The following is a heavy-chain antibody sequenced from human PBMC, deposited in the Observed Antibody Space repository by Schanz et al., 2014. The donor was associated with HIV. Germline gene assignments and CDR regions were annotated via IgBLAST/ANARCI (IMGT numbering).Heavy chain of an antibody. CDR1: GFTFRNYA. D-gene: IGHD6-6*01. J-gene: IGHJ6*02. V-gene: IGHV3-33*01. CDR3: ASTVYPYTGSSDYYYGMDV. CDR2: LWFDGSID. Sequence: QVQLVESGGGVVQPGGSLRLSCAASGFTFRNYAMHWVRQVPGKGLEWVAILWFDGSIDYYVDSVRGRFTISRDNSKNTLYLQMNSLRVEDTAVYYCASTVYPYTGSSDYYYGMDVWGQWTTVTVSS.